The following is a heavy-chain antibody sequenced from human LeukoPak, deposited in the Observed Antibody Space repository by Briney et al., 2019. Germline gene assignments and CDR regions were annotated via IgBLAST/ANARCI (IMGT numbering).Heavy chain of an antibody. CDR3: AKREYNYGMGFDY. V-gene: IGHV4-39*01. Sequence: KASETLSLTCTVSGGSISSSSYYWGWVRQPPGKGLEWIGSISNSGTTFYNPSLRSRVTISVDTSKNQFSLKLSSVTAADTAIYYCAKREYNYGMGFDYWGQGTRVAVSS. CDR2: ISNSGTT. D-gene: IGHD5-18*01. J-gene: IGHJ4*02. CDR1: GGSISSSSYY.